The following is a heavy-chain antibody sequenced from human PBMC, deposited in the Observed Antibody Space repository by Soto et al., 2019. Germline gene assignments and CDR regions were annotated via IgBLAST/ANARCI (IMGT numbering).Heavy chain of an antibody. CDR3: AKDWEFDWANYYFEY. J-gene: IGHJ4*02. CDR2: ISGDGSST. V-gene: IGHV3-23*01. D-gene: IGHD3-9*01. CDR1: VFTFSSYA. Sequence: VGSLRLSCASSVFTFSSYAMSCVRHSPGKGLEWVSAISGDGSSTYFADSGKGRFTIPRDNSKNTLYLQMNSLRAEDTAVYYCAKDWEFDWANYYFEYWGEGTLVSVSS.